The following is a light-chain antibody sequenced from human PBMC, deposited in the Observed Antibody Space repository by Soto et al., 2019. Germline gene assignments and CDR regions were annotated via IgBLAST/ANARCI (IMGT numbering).Light chain of an antibody. CDR2: EVT. V-gene: IGLV2-8*01. CDR1: SSDVGNYDL. Sequence: QSALTQPASVSGSPGQSITISCTGSSSDVGNYDLVSWYQQHPGKVPKLMIYEVTKRPAGVPDRFSGSKSGNTASLTVSGLQAEDEADYYCSSDAGNYNYVFGTGTKLTVL. CDR3: SSDAGNYNYV. J-gene: IGLJ1*01.